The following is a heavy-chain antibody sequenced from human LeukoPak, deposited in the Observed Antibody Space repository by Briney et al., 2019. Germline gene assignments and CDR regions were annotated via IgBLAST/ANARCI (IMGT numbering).Heavy chain of an antibody. CDR2: INTDGSTS. Sequence: GGSLRLSCAASGFTFRGYWMHWVRQAPGGGLVWVSRINTDGSTSAYVDDVKGRLTISRDNAKNILFLKMNSLRVEDTVVYYCERNGGGWADIWGQGKMVAVSS. CDR1: GFTFRGYW. D-gene: IGHD2-21*01. J-gene: IGHJ3*02. CDR3: ERNGGGWADI. V-gene: IGHV3-74*03.